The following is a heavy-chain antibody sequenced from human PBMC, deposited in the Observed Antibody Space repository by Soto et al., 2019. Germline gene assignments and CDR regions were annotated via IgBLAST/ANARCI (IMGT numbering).Heavy chain of an antibody. J-gene: IGHJ4*02. CDR3: ARDVIVATSWYFDY. CDR1: GGSISSGGYY. D-gene: IGHD5-12*01. Sequence: QVQLQESGPGLVKPSQTLSLTCTVSGGSISSGGYYWSWITQHPGNGLEWIGYIYYSVSTYYNPSLKSRVTISVDTSKNQFSLKLSSVTAADTAVYYCARDVIVATSWYFDYWGQGTLVTVSS. CDR2: IYYSVST. V-gene: IGHV4-31*03.